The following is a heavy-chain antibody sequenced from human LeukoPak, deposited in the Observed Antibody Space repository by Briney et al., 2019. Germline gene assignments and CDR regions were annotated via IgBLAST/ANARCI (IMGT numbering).Heavy chain of an antibody. CDR1: AFTFSDFY. CDR3: ARGWAYGSGSSKYYYYMDV. D-gene: IGHD3-10*01. CDR2: ISRTGSTI. J-gene: IGHJ6*03. Sequence: PGGSLRLSCAASAFTFSDFYMSWIRQAPGKGLEWVSYISRTGSTIYYADSVKGRFTISRDNAKNSLYLQMNSLRAEDTALYYCARGWAYGSGSSKYYYYMDVWGKGTTVTVSS. V-gene: IGHV3-11*04.